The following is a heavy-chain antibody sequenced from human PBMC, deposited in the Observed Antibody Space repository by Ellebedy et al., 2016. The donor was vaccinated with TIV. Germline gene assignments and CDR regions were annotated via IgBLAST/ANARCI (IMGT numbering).Heavy chain of an antibody. CDR1: GFTFSSYW. CDR2: ISGDGGST. J-gene: IGHJ5*02. V-gene: IGHV3-74*01. CDR3: ANQGGSGWT. Sequence: PGGSLRLSCAASGFTFSSYWMHWVRQAPGKGLVWVSRISGDGGSTVYADSVKGRFTISRDNAKNTLYLQMNSLRVEDTAVYYCANQGGSGWTWGQGTLVTVSS. D-gene: IGHD6-19*01.